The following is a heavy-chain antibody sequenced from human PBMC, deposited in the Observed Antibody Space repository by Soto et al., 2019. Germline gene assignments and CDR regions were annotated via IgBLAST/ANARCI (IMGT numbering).Heavy chain of an antibody. Sequence: EVQLLESGGGLVQPGGSLRLSCAASGFTFSSYAMSWVRQAPGKGLEWVSGIGDSGGSTYYADSVKGRFTISRDNSKNTLYLQMNSLRAEDTAVYYCAKDRDRNGGGVGDESDYWGQGTLVTVSS. D-gene: IGHD3-16*01. J-gene: IGHJ4*02. V-gene: IGHV3-23*01. CDR2: IGDSGGST. CDR1: GFTFSSYA. CDR3: AKDRDRNGGGVGDESDY.